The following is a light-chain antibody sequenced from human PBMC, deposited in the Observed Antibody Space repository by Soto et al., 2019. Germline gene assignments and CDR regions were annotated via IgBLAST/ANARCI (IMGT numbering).Light chain of an antibody. J-gene: IGKJ5*01. CDR2: GAS. CDR1: QSISDT. CDR3: QQYADSPIT. V-gene: IGKV3-15*01. Sequence: EIVMTQSPATLSVSPGGRATLSCRASQSISDTLAWYQQKPGQAPRLLIYGASTRAPGFPARFSGSGSGTEFTLAISRVEPEDFAVYFCQQYADSPITFGQGTRLEI.